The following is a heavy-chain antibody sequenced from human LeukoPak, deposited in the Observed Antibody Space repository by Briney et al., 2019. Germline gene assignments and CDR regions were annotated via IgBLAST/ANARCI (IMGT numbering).Heavy chain of an antibody. CDR3: ARDVGYCSGGSCYRWFAS. CDR1: GFTFSSYS. V-gene: IGHV3-48*01. Sequence: QPGGSLRLSCAASGFTFSSYSISWVRQAPGKGLEWVSYISTSSAVMYYADSVKGRFNISRDDARNSVSLQMSSLRADDTAVYYCARDVGYCSGGSCYRWFASWGQGTLVIVPS. J-gene: IGHJ5*01. D-gene: IGHD2-15*01. CDR2: ISTSSAVM.